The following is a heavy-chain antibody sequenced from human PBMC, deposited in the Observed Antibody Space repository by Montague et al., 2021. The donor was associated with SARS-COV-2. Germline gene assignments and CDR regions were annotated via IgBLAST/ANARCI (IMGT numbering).Heavy chain of an antibody. Sequence: SETLSLTCAVSGGSISCGNWWSWVLQPPGKGLEWIVEIYHSGSTNYNPSLKSRVTISLDKTKNQFSLNLSSATAAATAVYYCARFFSSWTDWGQGTLVTVSS. V-gene: IGHV4-4*02. CDR3: ARFFSSWTD. CDR2: IYHSGST. CDR1: GGSISCGNW. D-gene: IGHD6-13*01. J-gene: IGHJ4*02.